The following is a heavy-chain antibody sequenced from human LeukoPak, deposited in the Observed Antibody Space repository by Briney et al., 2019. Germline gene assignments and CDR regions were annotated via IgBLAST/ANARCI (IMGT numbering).Heavy chain of an antibody. Sequence: PGGSQTLSCAASGFTVSNNYMSWVRQAPGKGLEWVSVIYKIGNTFYADFVKGRFTISRDNFKNTLYLQMNSLRAGDTALYYCVRGGRYSGSWGQGTLVTASS. CDR1: GFTVSNNY. D-gene: IGHD1-26*01. J-gene: IGHJ4*02. CDR3: VRGGRYSGS. CDR2: IYKIGNT. V-gene: IGHV3-66*01.